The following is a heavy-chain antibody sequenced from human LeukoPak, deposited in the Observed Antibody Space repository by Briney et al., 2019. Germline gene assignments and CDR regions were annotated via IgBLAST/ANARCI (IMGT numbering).Heavy chain of an antibody. CDR1: GFTFSDYY. D-gene: IGHD3-10*01. CDR2: ISSSSSHT. CDR3: AREVLWFGELLSYFDY. V-gene: IGHV3-11*06. Sequence: IPGGSLRLSCAASGFTFSDYYMSWIRQAPGKGLEWVSYISSSSSHTNYADSVKGRFTISRDNAKNSLYLQMNSLRAEDTAVYYCAREVLWFGELLSYFDYWGQGTLVTVSS. J-gene: IGHJ4*02.